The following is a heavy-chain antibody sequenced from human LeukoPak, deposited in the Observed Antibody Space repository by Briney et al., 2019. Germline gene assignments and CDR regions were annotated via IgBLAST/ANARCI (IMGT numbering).Heavy chain of an antibody. CDR1: GFTFNTYS. V-gene: IGHV3-48*02. CDR2: ISGSSRVM. CDR3: ARDLDTSGYTFDY. Sequence: GGSLRLSCAASGFTFNTYSMNWVRQAPGKGLEWVSYISGSSRVMYYADSVKGQFTISRDNAKNSLYLQMNSLRDEDTAMYYCARDLDTSGYTFDYWGQGTLVTVSS. D-gene: IGHD3-22*01. J-gene: IGHJ4*02.